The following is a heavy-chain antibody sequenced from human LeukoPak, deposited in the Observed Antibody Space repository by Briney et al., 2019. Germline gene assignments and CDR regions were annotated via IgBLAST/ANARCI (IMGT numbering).Heavy chain of an antibody. CDR1: GFTVSSNF. Sequence: PGGSLRLSCAASGFTVSSNFMSWVRQVPGKGLEWVSAIYSGGTTHYAESVKGRFTISRDNSKNTLYLQMNSLRVEDTAVYYCATEKIPDEHRGAFDVWGQGTMVTVSS. V-gene: IGHV3-53*01. CDR2: IYSGGTT. D-gene: IGHD1/OR15-1a*01. CDR3: ATEKIPDEHRGAFDV. J-gene: IGHJ3*01.